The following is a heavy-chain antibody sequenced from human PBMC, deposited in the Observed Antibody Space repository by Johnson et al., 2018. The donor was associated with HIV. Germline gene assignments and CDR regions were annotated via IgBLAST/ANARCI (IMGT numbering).Heavy chain of an antibody. V-gene: IGHV3-33*01. CDR1: GFTFSTYG. D-gene: IGHD6-13*01. Sequence: QVQLVESGGGVVQPGRSLRLSCAASGFTFSTYGMHWVRQAPGKGLEWVAVMWYDGSNKYYAYSVKGRFTISRDNSKNTLYLQMNNLRVEDTAVYYCARDGESQQLPLGDAFDIWGHGTMVTVSS. CDR2: MWYDGSNK. CDR3: ARDGESQQLPLGDAFDI. J-gene: IGHJ3*02.